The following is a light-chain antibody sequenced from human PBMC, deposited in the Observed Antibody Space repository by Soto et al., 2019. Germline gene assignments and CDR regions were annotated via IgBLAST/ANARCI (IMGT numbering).Light chain of an antibody. Sequence: EIVLTQSPATLSLSPGERDTLSCRAGQSVSSYLAWYQQEPGQAPRLLIYDASNRATGIPARFSGSGSGTDFTLTISSLETEDFAVYYCQQRSNWLTFGGGTKVDIK. V-gene: IGKV3-11*01. J-gene: IGKJ4*01. CDR1: QSVSSY. CDR3: QQRSNWLT. CDR2: DAS.